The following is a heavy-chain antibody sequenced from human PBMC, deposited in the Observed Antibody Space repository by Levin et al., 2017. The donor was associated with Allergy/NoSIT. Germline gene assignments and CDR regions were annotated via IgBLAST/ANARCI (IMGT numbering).Heavy chain of an antibody. CDR3: ARAGWSYGFDV. J-gene: IGHJ6*02. CDR2: IRHSGTT. CDR1: GGSISSDDHY. Sequence: SETLSLTCSVSGGSISSDDHYWSWVRQPPGKGLEWIGYIRHSGTTYYNPSLKRRLRISVDTSKRQFSLKVYSTTAADTAVYYCARAGWSYGFDVWGPGTTVTVSS. D-gene: IGHD2-15*01. V-gene: IGHV4-30-4*08.